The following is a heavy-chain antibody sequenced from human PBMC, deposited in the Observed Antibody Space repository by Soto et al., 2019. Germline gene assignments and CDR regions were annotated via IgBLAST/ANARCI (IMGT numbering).Heavy chain of an antibody. CDR2: IYTSASI. Sequence: SETLSVTCNVSGAFINTYSWTWFRQPAGKGLEWIGRIYTSASINYNPSLRGRVTLSVDTSTNQVSLKLASVTAADTAVYYCARDREAGYNFYYGMDVWGQVTTVPSP. CDR1: GAFINTYS. J-gene: IGHJ6*02. D-gene: IGHD3-9*01. CDR3: ARDREAGYNFYYGMDV. V-gene: IGHV4-4*07.